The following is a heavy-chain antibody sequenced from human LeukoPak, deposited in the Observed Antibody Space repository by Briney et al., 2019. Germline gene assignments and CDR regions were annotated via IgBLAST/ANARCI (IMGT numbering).Heavy chain of an antibody. V-gene: IGHV3-23*01. J-gene: IGHJ4*02. Sequence: PGRSLRLSCAASGFTFSSYGMHWVRQAPGKGLEWVSAIGGSGGNTYYADSVKGRFTISRDNSKNTLYLQMNSLRAEDTAVYYCANARYSSSSGYFDYWGQGTLVTVSS. CDR1: GFTFSSYG. CDR3: ANARYSSSSGYFDY. D-gene: IGHD6-6*01. CDR2: IGGSGGNT.